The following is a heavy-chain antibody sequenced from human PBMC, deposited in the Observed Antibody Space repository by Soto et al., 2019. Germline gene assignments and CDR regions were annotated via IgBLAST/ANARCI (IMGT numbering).Heavy chain of an antibody. V-gene: IGHV3-23*01. CDR2: ISGSGGST. Sequence: QTGGSLRLSCAASGFTFSSYAMSWVRQAPGKGLEWVSAISGSGGSTYYADSVKGRFTISRDNSKNTLYLQMNSLRAEDTAVYYCAKEILWFGSRDYDYWGQGTLVTVSS. CDR1: GFTFSSYA. J-gene: IGHJ4*02. CDR3: AKEILWFGSRDYDY. D-gene: IGHD3-10*01.